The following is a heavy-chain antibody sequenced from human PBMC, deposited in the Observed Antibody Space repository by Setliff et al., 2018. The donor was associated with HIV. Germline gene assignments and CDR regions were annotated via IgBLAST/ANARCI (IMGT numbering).Heavy chain of an antibody. V-gene: IGHV4-4*07. CDR2: IHSSGSA. D-gene: IGHD3-9*01. CDR1: GDSINNYY. CDR3: ARDVLKSNYLGYYYYLDV. J-gene: IGHJ6*03. Sequence: NLSETLSLTCTVSGDSINNYYWNWIRQPAGKGLEWIGRIHSSGSANYSPSLESRVTMSIDTSKNQISLKLNSVTAADTAVYYCARDVLKSNYLGYYYYLDVWGKGTTVTVSS.